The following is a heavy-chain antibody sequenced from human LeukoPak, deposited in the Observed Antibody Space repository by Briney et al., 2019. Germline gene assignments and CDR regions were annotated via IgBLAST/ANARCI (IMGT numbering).Heavy chain of an antibody. V-gene: IGHV5-51*01. J-gene: IGHJ6*02. Sequence: GESLKISCKGSGCSFTSYWIGWVRQMPGKGLEWMGIIYPGDSDTRYSPSFQGQVTISADKSISTAYLQWSSLKASDTAMYYCARGYYDFWSGYYGMDVWGQGTTVTVSS. CDR2: IYPGDSDT. D-gene: IGHD3-3*01. CDR1: GCSFTSYW. CDR3: ARGYYDFWSGYYGMDV.